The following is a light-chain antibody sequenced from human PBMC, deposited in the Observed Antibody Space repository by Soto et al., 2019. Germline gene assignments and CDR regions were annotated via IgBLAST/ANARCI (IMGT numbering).Light chain of an antibody. CDR3: QRSNNWPLA. V-gene: IGKV3-15*01. CDR1: RGIGET. Sequence: ERVLTQSPATLSVSPGEGVPLSCRASRGIGETLAWYQHKTGQTPRIIIYDTYARATGVPARLRGIMYGHEFTIPLNRLQSEDGAMDEGQRSNNWPLAFCGGTKVDIK. J-gene: IGKJ4*01. CDR2: DTY.